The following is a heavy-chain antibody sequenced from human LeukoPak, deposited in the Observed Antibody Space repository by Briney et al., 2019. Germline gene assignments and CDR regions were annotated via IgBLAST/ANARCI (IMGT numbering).Heavy chain of an antibody. CDR1: GGSISSSGYY. D-gene: IGHD2-8*01. Sequence: SETLSLTCTVSGGSISSSGYYWGWIRQPPGKGLEWIGSIYYSGSTYYSPSLKSRVTISVDTSKNQFSLKLSSVTAADTAVYYCATNGYYCMDVWGKGTTVTVSS. J-gene: IGHJ6*03. V-gene: IGHV4-39*07. CDR2: IYYSGST. CDR3: ATNGYYCMDV.